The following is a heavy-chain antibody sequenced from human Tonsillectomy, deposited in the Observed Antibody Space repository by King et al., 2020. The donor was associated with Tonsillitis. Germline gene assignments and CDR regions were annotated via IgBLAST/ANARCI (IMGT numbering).Heavy chain of an antibody. V-gene: IGHV3-30-3*01. CDR2: FSYDGSNK. Sequence: VQLVESGGGVVQPGRSLRLSCAASGFTFSSYAMHWVRQAPGKGLEWVAVFSYDGSNKYYADSVKGRFTISRDNSKNTLYLQMNSLRAEDTAVYYCARDGGFGELLDYYYGMDVWGQGTTVTVSS. CDR1: GFTFSSYA. D-gene: IGHD3-10*01. J-gene: IGHJ6*02. CDR3: ARDGGFGELLDYYYGMDV.